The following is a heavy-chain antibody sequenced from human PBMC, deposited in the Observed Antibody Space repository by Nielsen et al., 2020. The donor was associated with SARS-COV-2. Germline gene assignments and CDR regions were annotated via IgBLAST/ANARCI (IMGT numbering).Heavy chain of an antibody. J-gene: IGHJ4*02. CDR3: AKDWTAIVVVPSGGVDY. Sequence: SLKISCAASGITFSTYGMHWVRQAPGKGLEWVAAISYDGSNKYYVDSVKGRFTISRDNSKNTLYLQMSSPREEDTAVYYCAKDWTAIVVVPSGGVDYWGQGTLVTVSS. CDR1: GITFSTYG. CDR2: ISYDGSNK. D-gene: IGHD2-15*01. V-gene: IGHV3-30*18.